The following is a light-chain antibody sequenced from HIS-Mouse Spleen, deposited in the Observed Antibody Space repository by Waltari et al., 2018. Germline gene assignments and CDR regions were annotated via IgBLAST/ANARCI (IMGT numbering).Light chain of an antibody. Sequence: SYELTQPPSVSVSPGQTASITCSGDQWGDKYACWYQQKPGQSPVLVIYQDSKRPSGIPERFSGSNSGNTATLTISGTQAMDEADYYCQAWDSSTAVVFGGGTKLTVL. CDR3: QAWDSSTAVV. J-gene: IGLJ2*01. CDR1: QWGDKY. CDR2: QDS. V-gene: IGLV3-1*01.